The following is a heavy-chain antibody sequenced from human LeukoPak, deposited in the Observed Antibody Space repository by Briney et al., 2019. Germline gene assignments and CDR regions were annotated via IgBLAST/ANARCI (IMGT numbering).Heavy chain of an antibody. CDR1: GFTFSNYA. Sequence: GGSLRLSCAASGFTFSNYAMSWVRQAPGKGLEWVSDISVSGGSTYYADSVKGRFTISSDNSKNTLYLQVNSLRAEDTAVYYCAKGASGSSHSPYDYWGQGTLVTVSS. CDR3: AKGASGSSHSPYDY. V-gene: IGHV3-23*01. J-gene: IGHJ4*02. D-gene: IGHD1-26*01. CDR2: ISVSGGST.